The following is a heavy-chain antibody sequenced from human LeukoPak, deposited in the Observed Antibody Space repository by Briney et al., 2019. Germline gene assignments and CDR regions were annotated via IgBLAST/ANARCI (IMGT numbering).Heavy chain of an antibody. V-gene: IGHV3-64D*08. CDR3: VKNGVYTSGWYGGYFDS. D-gene: IGHD6-19*01. Sequence: PGGSLRLSCSASGFIYSNYAMYWVRQAPGKGLEYVSAIGSNGGSTYYADSLKGRFTISRDNSKNTLYLQMSSLRSEDTAVYYCVKNGVYTSGWYGGYFDSWGQGTLVTVSS. CDR1: GFIYSNYA. CDR2: IGSNGGST. J-gene: IGHJ4*02.